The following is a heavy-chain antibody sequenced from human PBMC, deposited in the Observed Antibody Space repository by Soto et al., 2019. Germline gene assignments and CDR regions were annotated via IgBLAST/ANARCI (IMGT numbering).Heavy chain of an antibody. CDR2: IYRSGSS. CDR1: GGSISTSNW. Sequence: SETLSLTCAVSGGSISTSNWWSWVRQPPGKGLEWIGEIYRSGSSNYNPSLKSRVTTSVDKSKNQFSLKLSSVTAADTAVYYCASSFYDFWSAHPNWLDPWGQGILVTVSS. J-gene: IGHJ5*02. CDR3: ASSFYDFWSAHPNWLDP. V-gene: IGHV4-4*02. D-gene: IGHD3-3*01.